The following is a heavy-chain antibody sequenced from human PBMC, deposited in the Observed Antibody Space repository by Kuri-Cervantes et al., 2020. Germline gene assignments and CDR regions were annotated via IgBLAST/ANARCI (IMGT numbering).Heavy chain of an antibody. CDR3: ATAGGGQLGRLDY. V-gene: IGHV1-3*01. J-gene: IGHJ4*02. D-gene: IGHD6-6*01. CDR2: INAGNGNT. CDR1: GYTFTSYA. Sequence: ASVKVSCKASGYTFTSYAMHWVRQAPGQRLEWMGWINAGNGNTKYSQKFQGRVTITRDTSASTAYMELSSLRSEDAAVYYCATAGGGQLGRLDYWGQGTLVTVSS.